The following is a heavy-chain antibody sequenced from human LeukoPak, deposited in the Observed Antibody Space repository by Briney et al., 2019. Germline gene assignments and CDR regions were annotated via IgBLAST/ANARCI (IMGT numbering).Heavy chain of an antibody. V-gene: IGHV4-4*07. J-gene: IGHJ4*02. Sequence: SETLSLTCTVSGYSISSGYYWGWIRQPAGKGLEWIGRIYTSGSTNYNPSLKSRVTMSVDTSKNQFSLKLSSVTAADTAVYYCARDRGGHFDYWGQGTLVTVSS. D-gene: IGHD3-10*01. CDR1: GYSISSGYY. CDR2: IYTSGST. CDR3: ARDRGGHFDY.